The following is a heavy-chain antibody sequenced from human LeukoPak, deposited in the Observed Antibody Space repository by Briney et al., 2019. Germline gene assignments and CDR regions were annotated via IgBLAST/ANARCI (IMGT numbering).Heavy chain of an antibody. D-gene: IGHD3-22*01. J-gene: IGHJ3*02. V-gene: IGHV1-18*01. CDR1: GYTFTSYG. CDR3: ARDFYYDSSGYQDAFDI. Sequence: GASVKVSCKASGYTFTSYGISWVRQAPGQGLEWMGWISAYNGNTNYAQKLQGRVTMTTDTSTSTAYMELRSLRSDDTAVYYCARDFYYDSSGYQDAFDIWGQGTMVTVSS. CDR2: ISAYNGNT.